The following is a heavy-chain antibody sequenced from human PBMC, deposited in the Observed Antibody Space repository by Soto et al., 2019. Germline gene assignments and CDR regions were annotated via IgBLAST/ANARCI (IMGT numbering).Heavy chain of an antibody. CDR1: GGSISSGDYY. Sequence: SETLSLTCTVSGGSISSGDYYWSWIRQPPGKGLEWIGYIYYSGSTYYNPSLKSRVTISVDTSKNQFSLKLRSVAAADTAVYYCGRGRGEFDAWGQRTPVIVCS. D-gene: IGHD2-21*01. CDR3: GRGRGEFDA. J-gene: IGHJ5*02. V-gene: IGHV4-30-4*01. CDR2: IYYSGST.